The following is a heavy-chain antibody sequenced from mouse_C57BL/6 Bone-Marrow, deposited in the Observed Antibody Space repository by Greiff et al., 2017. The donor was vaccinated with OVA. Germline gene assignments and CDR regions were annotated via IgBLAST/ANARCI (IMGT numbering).Heavy chain of an antibody. CDR2: IDPENGDT. D-gene: IGHD1-1*01. V-gene: IGHV14-4*01. Sequence: VQLQQSGAELVRPGASVKLSCTASGFNIKDDYMHWVKQRPEQGLEWIGWIDPENGDTEYASKFQGKATITADTSSNTAYLQLSSLTPEDTAVYYCTTPITTVAFDYWGQGTTLTVSS. J-gene: IGHJ2*01. CDR3: TTPITTVAFDY. CDR1: GFNIKDDY.